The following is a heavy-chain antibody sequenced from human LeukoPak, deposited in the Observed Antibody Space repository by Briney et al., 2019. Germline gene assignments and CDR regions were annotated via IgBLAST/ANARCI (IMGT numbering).Heavy chain of an antibody. V-gene: IGHV5-51*01. J-gene: IGHJ5*02. CDR2: IYPGDSDT. D-gene: IGHD6-13*01. CDR1: GYSFTSYW. CDR3: ARCLRGYSSSWYWFDP. Sequence: GESLKISCKGSGYSFTSYWIGWVRQMPGKGLERMGIIYPGDSDTRYSPSFQGQVTISADKSISTAYLQWSSLKASDTAMYYCARCLRGYSSSWYWFDPWGQGTLVTVSS.